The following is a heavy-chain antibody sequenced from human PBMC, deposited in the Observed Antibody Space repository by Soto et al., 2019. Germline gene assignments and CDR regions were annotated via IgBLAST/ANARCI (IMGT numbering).Heavy chain of an antibody. CDR3: AREAGRRWLQLFDY. D-gene: IGHD5-12*01. CDR2: ITPMFGIT. V-gene: IGHV1-69*01. Sequence: QVQLVQSGAEVKKPGSSVKVSCKASGGTFSTYGVSWVRQAPGQGLEWMGGITPMFGITNYAQKFQGRVTITADDSMTTAYMEMRSLRSDDTAVYFCAREAGRRWLQLFDYWGQGTLVTVSS. CDR1: GGTFSTYG. J-gene: IGHJ4*02.